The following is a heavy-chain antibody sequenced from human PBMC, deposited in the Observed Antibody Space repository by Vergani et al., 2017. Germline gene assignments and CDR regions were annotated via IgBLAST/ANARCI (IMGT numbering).Heavy chain of an antibody. V-gene: IGHV3-21*01. CDR1: GFIFNSYT. CDR3: ARERLSDSFSGGTCYEDEFGMDI. Sequence: EVQLVESGGGRVRPGGSLSLSCAASGFIFNSYTMNWVRQSPGRGLEWVASINSRSSYIFYADSVRGRFTISRDNAKKSLFLEMTSLRAEDTGVYYCARERLSDSFSGGTCYEDEFGMDIWGQGTTVTVSS. J-gene: IGHJ6*02. D-gene: IGHD2-21*01. CDR2: INSRSSYI.